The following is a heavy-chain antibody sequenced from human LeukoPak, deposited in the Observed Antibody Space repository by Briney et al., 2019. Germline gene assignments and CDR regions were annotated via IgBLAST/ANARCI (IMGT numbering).Heavy chain of an antibody. D-gene: IGHD6-13*01. Sequence: GRSLRLSCTASGFTFGDYAMSWFRQAPGKGLERVGFVRSKAYGGTTEYAASVKGRFTISRDDSKSIAYLQMNSLKTEDTAVYYCTRDPAVYSSSWYFPGEDYWGQGTLVTVSS. CDR1: GFTFGDYA. J-gene: IGHJ4*02. CDR2: VRSKAYGGTT. V-gene: IGHV3-49*03. CDR3: TRDPAVYSSSWYFPGEDY.